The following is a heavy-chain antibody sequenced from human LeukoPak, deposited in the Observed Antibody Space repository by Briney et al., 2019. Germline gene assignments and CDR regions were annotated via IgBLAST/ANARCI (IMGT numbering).Heavy chain of an antibody. Sequence: GGSLRLSCAASGFTFSSYWMGWVRQAPGKRLEWVANMNIDGSEKYYADSVKGRFTISRDSAKNSLYLQMNSLRAEDTAVYYCVRDSIAAAAPFDYWGQGTLVTVSS. D-gene: IGHD6-13*01. CDR3: VRDSIAAAAPFDY. V-gene: IGHV3-7*01. CDR1: GFTFSSYW. J-gene: IGHJ4*02. CDR2: MNIDGSEK.